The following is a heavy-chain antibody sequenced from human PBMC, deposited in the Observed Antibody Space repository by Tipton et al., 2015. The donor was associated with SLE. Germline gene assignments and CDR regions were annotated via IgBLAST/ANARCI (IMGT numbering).Heavy chain of an antibody. Sequence: LRLSCAASGFTFSNYNMNWIRQPPGKGLEWIGEINHSGSTNYNPSLKSRVTISIDTSKNQFSLKLTSVTAVDTAVYYCARGRRRGPGAFDIWGQGTLVTVSS. V-gene: IGHV4-34*01. CDR2: INHSGST. CDR1: GFTFSNYN. CDR3: ARGRRRGPGAFDI. D-gene: IGHD1-1*01. J-gene: IGHJ3*02.